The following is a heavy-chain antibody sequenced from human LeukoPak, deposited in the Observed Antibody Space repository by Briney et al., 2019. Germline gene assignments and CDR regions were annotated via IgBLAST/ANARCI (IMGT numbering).Heavy chain of an antibody. CDR1: GFTFSGSA. V-gene: IGHV3-73*01. CDR2: IRSKANSYAT. D-gene: IGHD4-17*01. Sequence: QPGGSLRLSCAASGFTFSGSAMHWVRQASGKGLEWVGRIRSKANSYATAYAASVKGRFTISRDNSKNTLYLQMNSLRAEDTAVYYCARDYGDYFDYWGQGTLVTVSS. J-gene: IGHJ4*02. CDR3: ARDYGDYFDY.